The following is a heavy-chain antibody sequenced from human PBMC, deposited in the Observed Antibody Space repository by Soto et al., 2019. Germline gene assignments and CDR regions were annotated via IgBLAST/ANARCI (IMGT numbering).Heavy chain of an antibody. CDR2: ISSSSTYI. CDR3: ARGLKKFVASWFNP. D-gene: IGHD2-15*01. CDR1: GFNFSSHG. Sequence: PGGSPRLSCAASGFNFSSHGMNWVRQAPGKGLEWVASISSSSTYIYYADSVKGRFTLSRDNAQNSLSLQMNNLRVDDTALYYCARGLKKFVASWFNPWGQGTLVTVSS. J-gene: IGHJ5*02. V-gene: IGHV3-21*01.